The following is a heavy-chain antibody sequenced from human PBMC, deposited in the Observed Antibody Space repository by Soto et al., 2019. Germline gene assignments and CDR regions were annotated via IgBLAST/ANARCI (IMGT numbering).Heavy chain of an antibody. D-gene: IGHD3-3*01. CDR2: IYSGGST. CDR3: ARVNDFWTGYYSTNWFDP. Sequence: GGSLRLSCAASGFTVNSNYMSWVRQAPGKGLEWVSVIYSGGSTYYADSVKGRFTISRDNSKNTLYLQMNSLRAEDTAVYYCARVNDFWTGYYSTNWFDPWGQGTLVTVSS. V-gene: IGHV3-53*01. J-gene: IGHJ5*02. CDR1: GFTVNSNY.